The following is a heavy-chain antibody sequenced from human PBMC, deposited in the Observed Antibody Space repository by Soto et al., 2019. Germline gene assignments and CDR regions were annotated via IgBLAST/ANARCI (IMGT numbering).Heavy chain of an antibody. Sequence: SATLSLTCTVSCGSINSYLWSWIRKPAGKGLEWIGRVYSSGTTDYNPSLNSRATISVETAKNQFSLKLSSVTASDTAVYYCARYIASYAYGEGYWGQGIQVTVSS. J-gene: IGHJ4*02. CDR2: VYSSGTT. V-gene: IGHV4-4*07. D-gene: IGHD2-15*01. CDR1: CGSINSYL. CDR3: ARYIASYAYGEGY.